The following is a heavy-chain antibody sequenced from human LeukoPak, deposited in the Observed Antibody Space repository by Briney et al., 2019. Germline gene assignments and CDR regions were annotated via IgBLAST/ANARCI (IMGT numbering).Heavy chain of an antibody. CDR1: GGSISSGGYY. J-gene: IGHJ4*02. CDR3: ARGDCGGDCYPTPFDY. D-gene: IGHD2-21*02. CDR2: INHSGST. V-gene: IGHV4-30-2*01. Sequence: SQTLSLTCTVSGGSISSGGYYWSWIRQPPGKGLEWIGEINHSGSTNYNPSLKSRVTISVDTSKNQFSLKLSSVTAADTAVYYCARGDCGGDCYPTPFDYWGQGTLVTVSS.